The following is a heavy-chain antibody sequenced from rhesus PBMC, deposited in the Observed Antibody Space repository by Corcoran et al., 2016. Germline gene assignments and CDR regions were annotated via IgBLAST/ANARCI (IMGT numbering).Heavy chain of an antibody. V-gene: IGHV4S10*01. CDR3: ARDPLGYFDY. D-gene: IGHD1-38*01. Sequence: QVQLQESGPGVVKPSETLSLTCAVSGGSISDSYRWSWIRQPPGKGLEWIGYIYGRRTSTNYNPSLKSRVTISKDTSKNQFSLKLSSVTAADTAVYYCARDPLGYFDYWGQGVLVTVSS. J-gene: IGHJ4*01. CDR1: GGSISDSYR. CDR2: IYGRRTST.